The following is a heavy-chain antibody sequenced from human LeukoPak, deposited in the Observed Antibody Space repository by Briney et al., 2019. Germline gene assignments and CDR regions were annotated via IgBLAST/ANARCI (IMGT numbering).Heavy chain of an antibody. CDR1: GFTFSSYG. J-gene: IGHJ4*02. Sequence: GGSLRLSCAASGFTFSSYGMHWVRQAPGMGLEWVAFMRYDGNNKYYADSVKGRFTISRDNAKNSLYLQMNSLRAEDTATYYCARDRLKIYYYDTSGYLGGYAYWGQGTPVTVSS. CDR2: MRYDGNNK. V-gene: IGHV3-30*02. D-gene: IGHD3-22*01. CDR3: ARDRLKIYYYDTSGYLGGYAY.